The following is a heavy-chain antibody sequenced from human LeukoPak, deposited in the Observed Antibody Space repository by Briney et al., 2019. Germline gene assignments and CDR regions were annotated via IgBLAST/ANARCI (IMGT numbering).Heavy chain of an antibody. CDR3: AKGAEIDH. CDR2: MTGPADTT. J-gene: IGHJ4*02. CDR1: GFNFINFA. V-gene: IGHV3-23*01. Sequence: PGGSPRLSCAASGFNFINFAMSWVRQAPGKGLEWLSAMTGPADTTYYAESVKGRFTISRDYSKSMVFLQMNSLRVEDTAIYYCAKGAEIDHWGQGTLVTVSS.